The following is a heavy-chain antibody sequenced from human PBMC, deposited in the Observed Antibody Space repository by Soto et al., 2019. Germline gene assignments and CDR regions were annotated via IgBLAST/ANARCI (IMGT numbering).Heavy chain of an antibody. J-gene: IGHJ4*02. Sequence: EVQLVESGGGLVQSGGSLRLSCEASGFSFITYWMNWVRQAPGKGLEWLASIKEDGSEKQYVDSVKGRFTISRDNAKNSVLQMNSLNEEDTAVYYCVRAISGSFALWGQGTLVIVSS. V-gene: IGHV3-7*04. CDR2: IKEDGSEK. CDR1: GFSFITYW. CDR3: VRAISGSFAL. D-gene: IGHD3-9*01.